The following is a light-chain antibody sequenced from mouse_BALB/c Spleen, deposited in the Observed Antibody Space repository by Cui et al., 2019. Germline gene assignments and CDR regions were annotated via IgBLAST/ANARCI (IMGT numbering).Light chain of an antibody. Sequence: QMVLTQYPANMSASPGEKVTLICSASSSVSSSYLYWYQQKPWSSPKLWIYSTSNLASGVPARFGGSGSGTSYSLTISSMETEDAASYFYHQWSSYPLTFGAETKLDLK. CDR2: STS. V-gene: IGKV4-79*01. J-gene: IGKJ5*01. CDR3: HQWSSYPLT. CDR1: SSVSSSY.